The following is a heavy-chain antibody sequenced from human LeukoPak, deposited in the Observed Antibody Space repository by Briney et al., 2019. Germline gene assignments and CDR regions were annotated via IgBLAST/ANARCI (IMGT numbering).Heavy chain of an antibody. V-gene: IGHV3-7*04. J-gene: IGHJ6*02. Sequence: QPGGSLRLSCAASGFTFSSFWMSWVRQAPGKGLEWVANIKQDGSEKYYVDSVKGRFTISRDNAKNSLYLQMNSLRAEDTAVYYCARDRDSSSWYSYYYYGMDVWGQGTTVTVSS. D-gene: IGHD6-13*01. CDR1: GFTFSSFW. CDR2: IKQDGSEK. CDR3: ARDRDSSSWYSYYYYGMDV.